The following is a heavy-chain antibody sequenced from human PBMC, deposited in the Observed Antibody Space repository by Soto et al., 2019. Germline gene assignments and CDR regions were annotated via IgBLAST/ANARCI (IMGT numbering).Heavy chain of an antibody. V-gene: IGHV4-61*01. J-gene: IGHJ6*02. CDR2: IYYSGST. CDR1: GGSVSSGSYY. Sequence: SETLSLTCTVPGGSVSSGSYYWSWIRQPPGKGLEWIGYIYYSGSTNYNPSLKSRVTISVDTSKNQFSLKLSSVTAADTAVYYCARGYSSSWADYYYYGMDVWGQGTTVTVSS. CDR3: ARGYSSSWADYYYYGMDV. D-gene: IGHD6-13*01.